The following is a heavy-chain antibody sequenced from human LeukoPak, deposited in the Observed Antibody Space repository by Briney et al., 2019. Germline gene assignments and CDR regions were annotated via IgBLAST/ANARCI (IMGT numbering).Heavy chain of an antibody. Sequence: PGGSLRLSCAASGFSFSTSPMSWVRQPPGKGLEWVSAMNNGPGATFYRDSVRGRFTISRDDSKSTLYLQTNSLRAEDTGTYYCAKTHYDLLDVWGQGTTVTVSS. V-gene: IGHV3-23*01. D-gene: IGHD5-12*01. CDR2: MNNGPGAT. CDR1: GFSFSTSP. CDR3: AKTHYDLLDV. J-gene: IGHJ6*02.